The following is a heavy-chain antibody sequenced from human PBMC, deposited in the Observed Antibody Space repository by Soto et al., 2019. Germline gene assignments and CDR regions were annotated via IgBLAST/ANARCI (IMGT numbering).Heavy chain of an antibody. J-gene: IGHJ5*02. Sequence: QVHLQESGPGLVRPSQTLSLTCTVSGGSITSGGSFWSWIRQHPGKGPEWIAFIGYSGATSCNPSLASRVTISADTYKSQFSLNLRSVTAADTAVYYCARGGASSKWFAPWGQGTLVTVSS. D-gene: IGHD2-15*01. V-gene: IGHV4-31*03. CDR3: ARGGASSKWFAP. CDR2: IGYSGAT. CDR1: GGSITSGGSF.